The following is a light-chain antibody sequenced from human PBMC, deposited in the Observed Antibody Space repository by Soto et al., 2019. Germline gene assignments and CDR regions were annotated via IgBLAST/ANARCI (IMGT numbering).Light chain of an antibody. CDR3: QQGYSSPAT. CDR1: QSIGKH. V-gene: IGKV1-39*01. CDR2: GAS. J-gene: IGKJ5*01. Sequence: DIQMTQSPSVLSASVGDRVTITCRASQSIGKHLNWYQQQPGKAPKFLIYGASTLQSGVPSRFTGSGSGTDFTLTVNSLQAEDFATYYGQQGYSSPATFGQGTRLEIK.